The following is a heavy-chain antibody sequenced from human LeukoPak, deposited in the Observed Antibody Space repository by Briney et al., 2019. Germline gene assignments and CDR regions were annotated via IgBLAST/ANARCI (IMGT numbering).Heavy chain of an antibody. V-gene: IGHV4-4*07. J-gene: IGHJ4*02. CDR1: GGSISTYY. CDR3: ARRRGGYSRTYYFDY. D-gene: IGHD5-18*01. CDR2: IYTSGST. Sequence: SETLSLTCTVSGGSISTYYWSWIRQPAGKGLEWIGRIYTSGSTNYNPSLKSRVTISVDTSKNQFSLKLSSVTAADTAVYYCARRRGGYSRTYYFDYWGQGTLVTVSS.